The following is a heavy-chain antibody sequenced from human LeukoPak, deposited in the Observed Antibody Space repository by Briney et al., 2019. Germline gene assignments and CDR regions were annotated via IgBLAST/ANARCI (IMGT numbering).Heavy chain of an antibody. V-gene: IGHV3-21*01. CDR3: ARDLNGDYPEDSLDI. D-gene: IGHD4-17*01. Sequence: GGSLRLSCEASGFTFSSYSMNWVRQAPGKGLEWVSSISSSSSYIYYADSVKGRFTISRDNAKNSLYLQMNSLRAEDTAVYYCARDLNGDYPEDSLDIWGQGTMVTVSS. J-gene: IGHJ3*02. CDR1: GFTFSSYS. CDR2: ISSSSSYI.